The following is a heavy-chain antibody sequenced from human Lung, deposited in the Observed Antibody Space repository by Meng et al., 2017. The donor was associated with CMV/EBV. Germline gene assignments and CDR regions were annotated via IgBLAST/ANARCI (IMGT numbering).Heavy chain of an antibody. CDR2: INQDGSEG. CDR1: GFIFSYFW. Sequence: GESLKISCEASGFIFSYFWMHWVRQVPGKGLEWVVNINQDGSEGNYVDSVKGRFTITRDNAKNSPYLKMNSRRVEDAAIYCCTANDRERPGSYWGQGTLVTVSS. D-gene: IGHD1-1*01. J-gene: IGHJ4*02. V-gene: IGHV3-7*01. CDR3: TANDRERPGSY.